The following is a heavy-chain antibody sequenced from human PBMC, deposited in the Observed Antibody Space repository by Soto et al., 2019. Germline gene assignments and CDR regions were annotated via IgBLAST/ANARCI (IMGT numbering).Heavy chain of an antibody. D-gene: IGHD1-20*01. CDR2: ISGSGGST. J-gene: IGHJ6*02. CDR3: AKDDRDRYYYYYGMDV. Sequence: HPGGSLRLSCAASGFTFSSYAMSWVRQAPGKGLEWVSAISGSGGSTYYADSVKGRFTISGDNSKNTLYLQMNSLRAEDTAVYYCAKDDRDRYYYYYGMDVWGQGTTVTVSS. V-gene: IGHV3-23*01. CDR1: GFTFSSYA.